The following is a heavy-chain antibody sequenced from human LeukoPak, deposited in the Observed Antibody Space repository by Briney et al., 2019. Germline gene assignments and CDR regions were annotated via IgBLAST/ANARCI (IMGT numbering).Heavy chain of an antibody. CDR2: IYYSGST. CDR1: GGSISSGDYY. CDR3: ARYSSWYYFDY. J-gene: IGHJ4*02. Sequence: SETLSLTCTVSGGSISSGDYYWSWIRPPPGKDLEWIGYIYYSGSTYYNPSLKSRVTISVDTSKKQFSLKLSSVTAADTAVYYCARYSSWYYFDYWGQGTLVTVSS. D-gene: IGHD6-13*01. V-gene: IGHV4-30-4*08.